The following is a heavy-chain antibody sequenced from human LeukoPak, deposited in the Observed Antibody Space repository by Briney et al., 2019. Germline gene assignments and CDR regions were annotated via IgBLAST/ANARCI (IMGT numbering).Heavy chain of an antibody. CDR1: GGSFNGYY. CDR2: INHSGTT. Sequence: SETLSLTCAVYGGSFNGYYWSWIRQPPGKGLEWIGEINHSGTTNYNPSLKRRVTISVDTSKNRFSLRLSSVTAADTAVYFCARGTYSGYFFDYWGPGTLVTVSS. J-gene: IGHJ4*02. CDR3: ARGTYSGYFFDY. D-gene: IGHD1-26*01. V-gene: IGHV4-34*01.